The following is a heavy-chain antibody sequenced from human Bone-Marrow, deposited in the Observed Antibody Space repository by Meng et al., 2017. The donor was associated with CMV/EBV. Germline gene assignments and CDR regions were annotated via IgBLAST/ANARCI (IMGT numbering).Heavy chain of an antibody. CDR2: IRYDGSNK. J-gene: IGHJ6*02. CDR3: AKDPAAAGLMDV. V-gene: IGHV3-30*02. Sequence: GGSLRLSCAASGFTFSSYGVHWVRQAPGKGLEWVAFIRYDGSNKYYADSVKGRFTISRDNSKNTLYLQMNSLRAEDTAVYYCAKDPAAAGLMDVWGQGTTVTVSS. CDR1: GFTFSSYG. D-gene: IGHD6-13*01.